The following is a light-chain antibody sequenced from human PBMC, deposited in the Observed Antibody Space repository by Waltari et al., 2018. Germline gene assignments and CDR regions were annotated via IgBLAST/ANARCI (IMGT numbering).Light chain of an antibody. V-gene: IGKV3-20*01. CDR3: QQYDISPLT. J-gene: IGKJ4*01. Sequence: EIVLTQSPGTLSLSPGERATLPCRASQTVRTTYLAWYQQKPGPAPTLLIYGASSRATGIPDRFSRSGSGTDFSLTISSLEPEDFAVYYCQQYDISPLTCGGGTKVEIK. CDR2: GAS. CDR1: QTVRTTY.